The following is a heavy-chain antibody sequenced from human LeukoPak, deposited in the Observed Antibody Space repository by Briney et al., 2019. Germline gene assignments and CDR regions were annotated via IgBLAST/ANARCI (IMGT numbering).Heavy chain of an antibody. CDR1: GGSFSGYY. V-gene: IGHV4-34*01. D-gene: IGHD3-16*02. CDR3: ARSYDYVWGSYRYTNAYYIDY. Sequence: SETLSLTCAVSGGSFSGYYWSWIRQPPGKGLEWIGEISNGGSTNYNPSLKSRVTISVDTSKNQFSLKLSSVTAADTAVYYCARSYDYVWGSYRYTNAYYIDYWGQGTLVTVSS. CDR2: ISNGGST. J-gene: IGHJ4*02.